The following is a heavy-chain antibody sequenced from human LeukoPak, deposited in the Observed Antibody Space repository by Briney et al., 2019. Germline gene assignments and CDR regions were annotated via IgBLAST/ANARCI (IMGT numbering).Heavy chain of an antibody. CDR1: GTSISSGAYS. CDR2: IYYSGNT. Sequence: SETLSLTCTVSGTSISSGAYSWSWVRQHPGKGLEWIAYIYYSGNTYYNPSLKRRVAISVDTSKNQFSLKLSSVTAADTAVYYCARTITIFGALGYFDYWGQGTLVTVSS. D-gene: IGHD3-3*01. CDR3: ARTITIFGALGYFDY. J-gene: IGHJ4*02. V-gene: IGHV4-31*03.